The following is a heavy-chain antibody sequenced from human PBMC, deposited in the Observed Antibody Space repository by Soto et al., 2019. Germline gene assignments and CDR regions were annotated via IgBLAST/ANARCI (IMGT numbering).Heavy chain of an antibody. CDR2: LWSDGSNS. D-gene: IGHD3-16*01. CDR3: ARDLSTFWFFDL. V-gene: IGHV3-33*01. Sequence: ESGGGVGQPGQSLRLSCAASGFTFSKYGMHWVRQAPGKGLEWVAVLWSDGSNSYYADSVKGRFTISRDNSNNTLYLHMNSLRAEDTAVYYCARDLSTFWFFDLWGRGALHTVSS. J-gene: IGHJ2*01. CDR1: GFTFSKYG.